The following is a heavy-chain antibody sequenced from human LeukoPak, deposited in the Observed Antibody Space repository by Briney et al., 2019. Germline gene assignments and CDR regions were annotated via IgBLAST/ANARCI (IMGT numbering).Heavy chain of an antibody. Sequence: PGGSLRLSCAASGFTFASFGMHWVRQAPGKGLEWIGFIRFDGSRDFYADSVKGRYTISRDNSKDTLFLQMNSLRPEDTAVYFCAKDSIVRGNNGVCPEDWGQGTPVTVSS. CDR1: GFTFASFG. J-gene: IGHJ4*01. CDR2: IRFDGSRD. V-gene: IGHV3-30*02. CDR3: AKDSIVRGNNGVCPED. D-gene: IGHD2-8*01.